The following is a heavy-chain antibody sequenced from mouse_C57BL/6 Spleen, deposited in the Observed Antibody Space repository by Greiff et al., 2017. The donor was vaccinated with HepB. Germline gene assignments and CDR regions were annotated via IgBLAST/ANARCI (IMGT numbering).Heavy chain of an antibody. CDR2: IWSDGST. CDR3: DRKYRNEIYYAMDY. Sequence: QVQLKESGPGLVAPSQSLSITCTVSGFSLTSYGVHWVRQPPGKGLEWLVVIWSDGSTTYNSALKSRLSISKDNSKSQVFLKMNSLQNDDTAMYYCDRKYRNEIYYAMDYWGQGTSVTGSS. D-gene: IGHD2-14*01. V-gene: IGHV2-6*02. J-gene: IGHJ4*01. CDR1: GFSLTSYG.